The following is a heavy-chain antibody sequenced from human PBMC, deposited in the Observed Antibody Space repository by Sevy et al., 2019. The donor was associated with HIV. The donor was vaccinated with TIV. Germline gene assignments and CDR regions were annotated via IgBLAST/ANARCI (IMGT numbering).Heavy chain of an antibody. D-gene: IGHD3-10*01. Sequence: GGSLRLSCAASGFSFSSYAMSWVRQTPGRGLEWVSAISGSGGSTYYADSVKGRFTISRDNSKNTLYLQMNSLRAEDTAVYYCAKGGFTMVRGVFDYWGQGTLVTVSS. CDR3: AKGGFTMVRGVFDY. J-gene: IGHJ4*02. CDR2: ISGSGGST. CDR1: GFSFSSYA. V-gene: IGHV3-23*01.